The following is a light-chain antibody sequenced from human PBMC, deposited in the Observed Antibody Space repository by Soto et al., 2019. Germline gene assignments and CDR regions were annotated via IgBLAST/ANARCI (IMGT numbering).Light chain of an antibody. CDR2: GAS. Sequence: DIVMTQSPDSLAVSLGERATINCKSSQSVLYSSNNKNHLAWYQQKPGQAPRLLIYGASTRATGIPDRFSGSGSGTDFTLTINRLEPEDFAVYYCQQYGSSPLTFGGGTKVEIK. CDR3: QQYGSSPLT. J-gene: IGKJ4*01. V-gene: IGKV4-1*01. CDR1: QSVLYSSNNKNH.